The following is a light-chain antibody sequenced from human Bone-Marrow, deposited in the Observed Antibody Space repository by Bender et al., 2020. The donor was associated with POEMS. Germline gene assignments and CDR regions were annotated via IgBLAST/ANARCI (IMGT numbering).Light chain of an antibody. CDR3: SSWDDSLSGWV. J-gene: IGLJ3*02. Sequence: QSVLTQPPSASGTPGQKVTISCSGSSSNIGRNTVSWYQQLPGAAPRLVVYSNYQRPSGVPARFSGSKSGTSASLAISDIQSEDEGDYYCSSWDDSLSGWVFGGGTKLTVL. CDR1: SSNIGRNT. V-gene: IGLV1-44*01. CDR2: SNY.